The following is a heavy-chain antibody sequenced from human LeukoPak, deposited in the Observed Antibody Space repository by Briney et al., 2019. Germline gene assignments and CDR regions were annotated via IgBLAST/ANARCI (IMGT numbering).Heavy chain of an antibody. Sequence: SETLSLTCTGSGGSISSYYWSWIRQPPGKGLEWIGYIYYSGSTNYNPSLKSRVTISVDTSKNQFSLKLSSVTAADTAVYYCARRYDRAAFDIWGQGTMVTVSS. CDR3: ARRYDRAAFDI. CDR1: GGSISSYY. CDR2: IYYSGST. J-gene: IGHJ3*02. V-gene: IGHV4-59*01. D-gene: IGHD3-22*01.